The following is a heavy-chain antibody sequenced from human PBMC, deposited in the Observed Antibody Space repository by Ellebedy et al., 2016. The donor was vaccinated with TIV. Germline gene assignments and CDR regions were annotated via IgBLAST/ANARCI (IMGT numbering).Heavy chain of an antibody. V-gene: IGHV3-7*01. CDR2: IKQDGSEK. CDR3: ASSDSGSYYVGDNWFNP. Sequence: GESLKISCAASGFTFSSYWMSWVRQAPGKGLEWVANIKQDGSEKYYVDSVKGRFTISRDNAKNSLYLQMNSLRAEDTAVYYCASSDSGSYYVGDNWFNPWGQGTLVTVSS. D-gene: IGHD1-26*01. J-gene: IGHJ5*02. CDR1: GFTFSSYW.